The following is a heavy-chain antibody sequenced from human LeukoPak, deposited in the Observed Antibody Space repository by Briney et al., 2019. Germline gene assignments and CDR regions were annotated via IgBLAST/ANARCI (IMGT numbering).Heavy chain of an antibody. CDR3: VRHCCSSPSKRTFDI. CDR1: GFTFSSYAM. V-gene: IGHV4-4*02. Sequence: GSLRLSCVASGFTFSSYAMSWVRQAPGKGLEWIGEIYHSGSTNYNPSLKSRVTISVDKSKNQFSLKLSSVTAADTAVYYCVRHCCSSPSKRTFDIWGQGTLVAVSS. CDR2: IYHSGST. D-gene: IGHD2-15*01. J-gene: IGHJ3*02.